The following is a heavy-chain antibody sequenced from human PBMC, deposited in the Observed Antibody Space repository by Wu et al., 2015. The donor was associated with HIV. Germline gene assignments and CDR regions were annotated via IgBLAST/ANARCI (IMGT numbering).Heavy chain of an antibody. CDR1: GDIFSKYA. CDR2: VTPMFGTT. J-gene: IGHJ5*02. CDR3: ARELEDPAIMVRAGFDP. Sequence: QVQLAQSGAEVKKPGSSVRVSCKASGDIFSKYAINWVRQAPGQGLEWMGGVTPMFGTTNYAQKFQGRVTITSDVYTSTAYMEMSSLRSEDTAIYYCARELEDPAIMVRAGFDPWGQGTLVTVSS. V-gene: IGHV1-69*05. D-gene: IGHD3-10*01.